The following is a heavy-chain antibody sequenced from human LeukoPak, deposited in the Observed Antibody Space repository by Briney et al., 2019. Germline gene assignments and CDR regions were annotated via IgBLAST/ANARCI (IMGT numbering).Heavy chain of an antibody. CDR2: IYTSGST. CDR3: ARTYYYDSSGYYVVGYFDY. Sequence: PSETLSLTCTVSGGSISSYYWSWIRQPAGKGLEWIGRIYTSGSTNYNPSLKSRVTISVDTSKNQFSLKLSSVTAADTAVYYCARTYYYDSSGYYVVGYFDYWGQGTLVTVSS. V-gene: IGHV4-4*07. CDR1: GGSISSYY. J-gene: IGHJ4*02. D-gene: IGHD3-22*01.